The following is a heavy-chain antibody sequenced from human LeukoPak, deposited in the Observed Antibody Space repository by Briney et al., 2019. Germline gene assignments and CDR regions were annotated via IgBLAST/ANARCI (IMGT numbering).Heavy chain of an antibody. J-gene: IGHJ4*02. V-gene: IGHV1-18*01. Sequence: ASVKVTCKASGYTFTSYGISWVRQAPGQGLEWMGWISAYDGNTNYAQKLQGRVTMTTDTSTSTAYMELRSLRSDDTAVYYCARDSMKYQITCTGAPHAYWGQGTLVTVSS. CDR1: GYTFTSYG. D-gene: IGHD2-2*01. CDR2: ISAYDGNT. CDR3: ARDSMKYQITCTGAPHAY.